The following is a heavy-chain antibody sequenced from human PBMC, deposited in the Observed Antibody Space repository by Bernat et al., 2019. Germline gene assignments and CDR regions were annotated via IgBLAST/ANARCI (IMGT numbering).Heavy chain of an antibody. CDR2: IYSGGST. V-gene: IGHV3-53*02. D-gene: IGHD3-9*01. CDR1: GFTVSSNY. CDR3: ARDPTDYDILTASMENSAYGMDV. Sequence: EVQLVETGGGWIQPGGSLRLSCAASGFTVSSNYMSWVRQAPGKGLEWVSVIYSGGSTYYADSVKGRFTISRDNSKNTLYLQMNSLRAEDTAVYYCARDPTDYDILTASMENSAYGMDVWGQGTTVTVSS. J-gene: IGHJ6*02.